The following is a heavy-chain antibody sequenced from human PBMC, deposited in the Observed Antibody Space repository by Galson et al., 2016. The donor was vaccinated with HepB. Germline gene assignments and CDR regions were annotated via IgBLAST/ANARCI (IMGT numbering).Heavy chain of an antibody. J-gene: IGHJ4*02. CDR3: AREHEGYSFDY. D-gene: IGHD5-18*01. V-gene: IGHV1-46*01. Sequence: SVKVSCKASGYSFSSYYIHWVRQAPGQGLEWMGIINPSGGSTTYAQKFQGRVTMTRDTSTSTFYMELRSLRSEDTAVYYCAREHEGYSFDYWGQGTLVTVSS. CDR2: INPSGGST. CDR1: GYSFSSYY.